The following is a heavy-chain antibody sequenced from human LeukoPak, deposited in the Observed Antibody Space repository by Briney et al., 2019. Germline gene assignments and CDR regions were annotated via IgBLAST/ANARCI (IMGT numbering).Heavy chain of an antibody. J-gene: IGHJ4*02. CDR3: AIGGGGAGFDY. CDR2: ISSSSSYI. V-gene: IGHV3-21*01. D-gene: IGHD2-21*01. CDR1: GFTFNSYS. Sequence: GGSLRRSCAASGFTFNSYSMNWVRQAPGKGLEWVSSISSSSSYIYYADSVKGRFTISRDNAKNSLYLQMNSLRAEDTAVYYCAIGGGGAGFDYWGQGTLVTVSS.